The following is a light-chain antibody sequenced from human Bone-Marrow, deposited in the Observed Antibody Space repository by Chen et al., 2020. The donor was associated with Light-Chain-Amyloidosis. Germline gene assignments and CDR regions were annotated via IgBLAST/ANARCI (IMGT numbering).Light chain of an antibody. CDR2: EVT. CDR3: SSYTITNTLV. V-gene: IGLV2-14*01. Sequence: QSALTQPASVSGSPGQSITISCTGTSSYVCGGNHVSWYQQHPDKAPKLMIYEVTNRPSWVPDRFSGSKSDNTASLTISGLQTEDEADYFCSSYTITNTLVFGSGTRVTVL. CDR1: SSYVCGGNH. J-gene: IGLJ1*01.